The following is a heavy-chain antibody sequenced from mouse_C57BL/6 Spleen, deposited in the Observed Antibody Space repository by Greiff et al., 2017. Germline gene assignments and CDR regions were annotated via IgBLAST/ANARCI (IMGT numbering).Heavy chain of an antibody. CDR2: IYPGSGST. D-gene: IGHD2-4*01. CDR1: GYTFTSYW. V-gene: IGHV1-55*01. CDR3: ARIYYEYDYDD. Sequence: QVQLQQPGAELVKPGASVKLSCKASGYTFTSYWITWVKQRPGQGLEWIGDIYPGSGSTNYNEKFKSKATLTVDSSSSTAYMQLSSLTSEDSAVYYCARIYYEYDYDDWGQGTTLTVSS. J-gene: IGHJ2*01.